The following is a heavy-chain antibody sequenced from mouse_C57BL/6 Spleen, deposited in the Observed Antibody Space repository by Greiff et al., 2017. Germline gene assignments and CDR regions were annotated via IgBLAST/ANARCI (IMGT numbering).Heavy chain of an antibody. Sequence: QVQLKESGPELVKPGASVKISCKASGYAFSSSWMNWVKQRPGKGLEWIGRIYPGDGDTNYNGKFKGKATLTADKSSSTAYMQLSSLTSEDSAVYFCARGAQATDYWGQGTTLTVSS. CDR1: GYAFSSSW. CDR3: ARGAQATDY. D-gene: IGHD3-2*02. J-gene: IGHJ2*01. V-gene: IGHV1-82*01. CDR2: IYPGDGDT.